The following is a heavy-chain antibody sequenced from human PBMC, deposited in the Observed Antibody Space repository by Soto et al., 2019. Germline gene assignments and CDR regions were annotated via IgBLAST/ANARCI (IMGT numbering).Heavy chain of an antibody. CDR2: IYYSGST. D-gene: IGHD5-12*01. V-gene: IGHV4-39*01. J-gene: IGHJ4*02. Sequence: SETLSVTCTVSGGSISSSSYYWGWIRQPPGKGLEWIGSIYYSGSTYYNPSLKSRVTISVDTSKNQFSLKLSSVTAADTAVYYCARGRRRWLQPPPYYFDYWGQGTLVTVSS. CDR1: GGSISSSSYY. CDR3: ARGRRRWLQPPPYYFDY.